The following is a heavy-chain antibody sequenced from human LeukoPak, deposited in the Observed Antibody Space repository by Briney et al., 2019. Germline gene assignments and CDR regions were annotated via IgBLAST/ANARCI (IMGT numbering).Heavy chain of an antibody. CDR2: IFSGSST. CDR3: ARAPPPVWGSYRSPYYFDY. CDR1: GFTVSSNY. Sequence: GGSLRLSCAASGFTVSSNYMSWVRQAPGKGLEWVSVIFSGSSTYYADSVKGRFTISRDSSKNTLYLQMNSLSAEDTAVYYCARAPPPVWGSYRSPYYFDYWGQGTLVTVSS. D-gene: IGHD3-16*02. J-gene: IGHJ4*02. V-gene: IGHV3-53*01.